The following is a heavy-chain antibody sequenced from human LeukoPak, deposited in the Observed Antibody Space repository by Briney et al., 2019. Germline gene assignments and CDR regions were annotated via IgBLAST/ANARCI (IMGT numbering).Heavy chain of an antibody. V-gene: IGHV3-30*02. CDR1: GFTFSSYG. CDR2: IRYDGSNK. CDR3: AKPAGYSSSWSAFDY. J-gene: IGHJ4*02. Sequence: HGGSLSLSCVASGFTFSSYGMHWVRQAPGRGREWVAFIRYDGSNKYYADSVKGRFTIARDNSKNTLYLQMNSLRAEDTAVYYCAKPAGYSSSWSAFDYWGQGTLVTVSS. D-gene: IGHD6-13*01.